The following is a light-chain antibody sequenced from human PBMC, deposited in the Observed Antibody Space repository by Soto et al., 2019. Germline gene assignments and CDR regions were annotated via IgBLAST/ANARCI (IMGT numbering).Light chain of an antibody. J-gene: IGKJ4*01. V-gene: IGKV3-20*01. CDR3: HQYDSSPLT. CDR2: GAS. CDR1: QSVSSSY. Sequence: EIVLTXSPGTLSLSPGERATLSCRASQSVSSSYLAWYQQKPGQAPRLLIYGASSRATGIPDRFSGSGSGTDFTLTISRLEPEDFAVYYCHQYDSSPLTFGGGTKVEIK.